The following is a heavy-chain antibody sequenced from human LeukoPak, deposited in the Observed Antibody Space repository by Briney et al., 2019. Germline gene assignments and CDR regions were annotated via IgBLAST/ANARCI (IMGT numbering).Heavy chain of an antibody. CDR3: ARENDRYGRIDY. Sequence: SETLSLTCSVSGGSISSYYWSWIRQPPGKGLECIGYIHYSGSTNYNPSLKSRVTISVDTSKNQFSLRLSSVTAADTAVYYCARENDRYGRIDYWGQGTQVTVSS. CDR2: IHYSGST. CDR1: GGSISSYY. J-gene: IGHJ4*02. V-gene: IGHV4-59*01. D-gene: IGHD5-18*01.